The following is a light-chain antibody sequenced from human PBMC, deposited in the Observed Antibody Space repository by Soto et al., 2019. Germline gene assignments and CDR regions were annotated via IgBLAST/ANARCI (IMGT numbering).Light chain of an antibody. Sequence: DIQMTQSPSSVSASVGDRVTLTCRASQDIGNLSAWYQQKPGKAPKLLIYFGSNLQTGVPSRFSGSGSGTDFTLTISSLQPEDLATYYCQQADSFPLTFGRGTRVEIK. J-gene: IGKJ4*01. CDR3: QQADSFPLT. V-gene: IGKV1-12*01. CDR2: FGS. CDR1: QDIGNL.